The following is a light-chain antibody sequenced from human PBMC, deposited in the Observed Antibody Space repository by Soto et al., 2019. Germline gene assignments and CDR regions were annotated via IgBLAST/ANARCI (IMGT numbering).Light chain of an antibody. CDR2: KAS. J-gene: IGKJ5*01. V-gene: IGKV1-5*03. CDR1: QSISSW. Sequence: DIQMTQSPSTLSASVGDRVTITCRASQSISSWLAWYQQRPGKAPKLLIYKASSLESGVPSRFSGSGSGTEFTLTISCLQPDDFATYYCQQYNSYITFGQGTRLEIK. CDR3: QQYNSYIT.